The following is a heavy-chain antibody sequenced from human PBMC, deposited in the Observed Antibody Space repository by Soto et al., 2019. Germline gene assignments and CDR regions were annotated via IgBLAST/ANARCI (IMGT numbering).Heavy chain of an antibody. CDR1: GFTFSSYD. J-gene: IGHJ6*02. CDR2: IGTAGDT. Sequence: PGGSLSLSCAASGFTFSSYDMHWVRQATGKGLEWVSAIGTAGDTYYPGSVKGRFTISRENAKNSLYLQMNSLRAGDTAVYYCARGLGYYYYYGMDVWGQGTTVTVSS. CDR3: ARGLGYYYYYGMDV. V-gene: IGHV3-13*01. D-gene: IGHD7-27*01.